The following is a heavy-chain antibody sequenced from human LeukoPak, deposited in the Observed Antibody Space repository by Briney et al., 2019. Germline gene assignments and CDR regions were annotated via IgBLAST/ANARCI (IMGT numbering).Heavy chain of an antibody. CDR1: VYTFTSYG. CDR2: ITAYNDNT. D-gene: IGHD3-10*01. Sequence: ASVKVSCKASVYTFTSYGISWVRQAPGQGLVWMGGITAYNDNTNYAQKLQGRVTMTTDTSTSTAYMELRRLRSDDTAVYYCARALLWFGEPSHIDYWGQGTLVTASS. CDR3: ARALLWFGEPSHIDY. J-gene: IGHJ4*02. V-gene: IGHV1-18*01.